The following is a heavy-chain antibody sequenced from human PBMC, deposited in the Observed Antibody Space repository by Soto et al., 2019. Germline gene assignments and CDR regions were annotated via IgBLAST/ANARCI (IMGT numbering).Heavy chain of an antibody. D-gene: IGHD6-13*01. CDR3: AGSFGVAAAGPFDY. Sequence: SETLSLTCTVSGGSISSSSYYWGWIRQPPGKGLEWIGYIYYSGSTYYNPSLKSRVTISVDTSKNQFSLKLSSVTAADTAVYYCAGSFGVAAAGPFDYWGQGTLVTVSS. V-gene: IGHV4-31*03. J-gene: IGHJ4*02. CDR1: GGSISSSSYY. CDR2: IYYSGST.